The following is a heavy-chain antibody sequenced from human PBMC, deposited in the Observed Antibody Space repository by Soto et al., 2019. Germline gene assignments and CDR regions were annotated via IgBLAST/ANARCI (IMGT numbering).Heavy chain of an antibody. CDR1: GFTFSSYA. CDR3: ATSYDILTGYYY. J-gene: IGHJ4*02. Sequence: EVQLLESGGGLVQPGGSLRLSCAASGFTFSSYAMSWVRQAPGKGLEWVSAISGSGGSTYYADSVKGRFTISRDNSKNTLYLQMNSLRAEDTAVYYCATSYDILTGYYYWGQGTLVTVSS. CDR2: ISGSGGST. V-gene: IGHV3-23*01. D-gene: IGHD3-9*01.